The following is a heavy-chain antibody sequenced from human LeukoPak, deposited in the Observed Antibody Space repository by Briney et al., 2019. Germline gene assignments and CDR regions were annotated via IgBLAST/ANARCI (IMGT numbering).Heavy chain of an antibody. CDR2: IYPANSDT. V-gene: IGHV5-51*07. D-gene: IGHD2-2*01. CDR1: GYSFTSYW. CDR3: ARPACSSTSCYLYFQH. J-gene: IGHJ1*01. Sequence: GESLKISCKASGYSFTSYWIGWVHQMPGKGLEWMAIIYPANSDTRYSPSFQGQVTISADKSISTAYLQWSSLKASDTAMYYCARPACSSTSCYLYFQHWGQGTLVTVSS.